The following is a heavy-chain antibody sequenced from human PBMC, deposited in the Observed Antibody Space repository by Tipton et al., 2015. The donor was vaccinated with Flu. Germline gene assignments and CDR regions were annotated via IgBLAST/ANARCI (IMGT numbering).Heavy chain of an antibody. CDR3: ARRDYSDYESEPKNWFHP. CDR2: IYRRGST. V-gene: IGHV4-4*02. Sequence: TLSLTCTVSRGSVSTRNWWAWVRQPPGKGLEWIGNIYRRGSTYYNTSLKSRVTISVDTSKNQFSLKLSSVTAADTAVYYCARRDYSDYESEPKNWFHPWGQGTLVTVAS. CDR1: RGSVSTRNW. J-gene: IGHJ5*02. D-gene: IGHD4-11*01.